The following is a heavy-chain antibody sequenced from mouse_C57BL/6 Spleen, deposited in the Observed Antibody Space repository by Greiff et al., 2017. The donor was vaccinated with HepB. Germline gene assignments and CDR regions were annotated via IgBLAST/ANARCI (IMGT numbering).Heavy chain of an antibody. CDR2: IYPGDGDT. D-gene: IGHD4-1*01. J-gene: IGHJ4*01. Sequence: VKLVESGAELVKPGASVKISCKASGYAFSSYWMNWVKQRPGKGLEWIGQIYPGDGDTNYNGKFKGKATLTADKSSSTAYMQLSSLTSEDSAVYFCARPLGRGYAMDYWGQGTSVTVSS. CDR3: ARPLGRGYAMDY. V-gene: IGHV1-80*01. CDR1: GYAFSSYW.